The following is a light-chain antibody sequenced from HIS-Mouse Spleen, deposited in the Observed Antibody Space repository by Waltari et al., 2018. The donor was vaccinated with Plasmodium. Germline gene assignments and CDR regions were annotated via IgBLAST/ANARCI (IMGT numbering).Light chain of an antibody. CDR2: EVS. CDR1: SSDVGGYNY. J-gene: IGLJ3*02. CDR3: CSYAGSYTLV. Sequence: QSALTPPRSVSGSPGQSVTISCTGTSSDVGGYNYVSWYQQHPGKAPKLMIYEVSTRPSGVPDRFSGSKSGNTASLTISGLQAEDEADYYCCSYAGSYTLVFGGGTKLTVL. V-gene: IGLV2-11*01.